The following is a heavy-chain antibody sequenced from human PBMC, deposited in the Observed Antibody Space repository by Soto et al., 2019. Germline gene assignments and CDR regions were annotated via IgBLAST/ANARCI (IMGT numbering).Heavy chain of an antibody. CDR1: GFTFSSYA. D-gene: IGHD6-13*01. J-gene: IGHJ4*02. Sequence: QVQLVESGGGVVQPGRSLRLSCAASGFTFSSYAMHWVRQAPGKGLEWVAVISYDGSNKYYADSVKGRFTISRDNSKNTLYQQMNSLRAEDTAVYYCARDGSLGAAAGTADYWGQGTLVTVSS. CDR2: ISYDGSNK. V-gene: IGHV3-30-3*01. CDR3: ARDGSLGAAAGTADY.